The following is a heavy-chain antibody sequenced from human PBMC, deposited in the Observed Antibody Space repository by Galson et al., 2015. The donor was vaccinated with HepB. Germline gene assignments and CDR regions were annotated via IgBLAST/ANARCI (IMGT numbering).Heavy chain of an antibody. V-gene: IGHV4-61*02. J-gene: IGHJ3*02. Sequence: TLSLTCTVSGGSISTGGSISGGSYYWSWIRQAAGKGLECIGRISASGRNDFSPSLKSRVTMSVDTSNNHFSLELTSMTAADTAVYYCARERAECISTTCYEAFDIWGQGTMVTVSS. D-gene: IGHD2-2*01. CDR2: ISASGRN. CDR3: ARERAECISTTCYEAFDI. CDR1: GGSISTGGSISGGSYY.